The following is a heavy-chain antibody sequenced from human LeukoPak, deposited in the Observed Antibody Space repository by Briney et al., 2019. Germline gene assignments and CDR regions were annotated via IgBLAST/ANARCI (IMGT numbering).Heavy chain of an antibody. CDR3: ASPSIVGATNFDY. D-gene: IGHD1-26*01. V-gene: IGHV4-59*08. CDR1: GASITRYY. J-gene: IGHJ4*02. CDR2: IYYSGST. Sequence: PSETLSLTCTVSGASITRYYWSWIRQPPGKGLEWIGYIYYSGSTTYKPSLKSRVTISVDTSKNQFSLKLSSVTAADTAVYHCASPSIVGATNFDYWGQGTLVTVSS.